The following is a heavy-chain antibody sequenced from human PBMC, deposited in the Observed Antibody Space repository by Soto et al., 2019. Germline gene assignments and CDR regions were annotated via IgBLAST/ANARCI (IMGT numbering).Heavy chain of an antibody. CDR1: GFTFSSYA. V-gene: IGHV3-64D*08. D-gene: IGHD6-6*01. Sequence: GGSLRLSCSASGFTFSSYAMHWVRQAPGKGLEYVSAISSNGGSTYYADSVKGRFTISRDNSKNTLYLQMSSLRAEDTAVYYCVKGKNIAARPIFDYWGQGTLVTVSS. CDR2: ISSNGGST. J-gene: IGHJ4*02. CDR3: VKGKNIAARPIFDY.